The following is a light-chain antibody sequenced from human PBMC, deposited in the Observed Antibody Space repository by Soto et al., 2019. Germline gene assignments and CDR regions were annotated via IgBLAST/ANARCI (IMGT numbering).Light chain of an antibody. CDR3: KQATNFPYA. J-gene: IGKJ2*01. V-gene: IGKV2-24*01. CDR2: KVS. CDR1: QSLVHSDGNTY. Sequence: DIVMTQTPLSLPVTLGQPASISCRSSQSLVHSDGNTYVNWLQQRPGQPPRLLIYKVSNWFSGDPDRFSGSGAGTNFTLKISRVDAEDVEIYYCKQATNFPYAFGQGTRLEIK.